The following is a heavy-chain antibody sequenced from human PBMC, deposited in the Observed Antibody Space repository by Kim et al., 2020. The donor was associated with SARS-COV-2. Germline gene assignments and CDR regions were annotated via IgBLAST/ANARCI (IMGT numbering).Heavy chain of an antibody. CDR1: GGSISSSSYY. CDR2: IYYRGST. J-gene: IGHJ4*02. D-gene: IGHD3-10*01. V-gene: IGHV4-39*01. Sequence: SETLSLTCTVSGGSISSSSYYWGWIRQPPGKGLEWIGSIYYRGSTYYNPSLKSRVTISVDTSKNQFSLKLSSVTAADTAVYYCARQTWALYYFDYWGQGTLVTVSS. CDR3: ARQTWALYYFDY.